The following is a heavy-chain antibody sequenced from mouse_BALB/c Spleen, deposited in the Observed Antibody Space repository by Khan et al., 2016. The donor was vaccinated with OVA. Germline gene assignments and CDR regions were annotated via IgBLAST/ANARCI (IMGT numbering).Heavy chain of an antibody. D-gene: IGHD1-2*01. Sequence: EVQLQESGPGLVKPSQSLSLTCTVTGYSITSGYGWNWLRQFPGNQLEWTGYISYSGSTNYHQSLKSRISITRDTSKNQFCLQLNSVTTEDTATYYCARTARIKYWGQGTTLTVSS. CDR3: ARTARIKY. V-gene: IGHV3-2*02. CDR2: ISYSGST. J-gene: IGHJ2*01. CDR1: GYSITSGYG.